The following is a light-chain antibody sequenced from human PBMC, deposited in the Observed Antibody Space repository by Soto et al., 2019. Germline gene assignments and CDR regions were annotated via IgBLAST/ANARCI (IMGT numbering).Light chain of an antibody. J-gene: IGLJ1*01. Sequence: QSALTQPPSASGTPGQRVTISCSGSSSNIGSNYVYWYQQPPGTAPKLLIYRNNQRPSGVPDRFSGSKSGTSASLAISGLRSEDESYYYSAAWDVSPRGPHDFGT. CDR1: SSNIGSNY. CDR3: AAWDVSPRGPHD. CDR2: RNN. V-gene: IGLV1-47*01.